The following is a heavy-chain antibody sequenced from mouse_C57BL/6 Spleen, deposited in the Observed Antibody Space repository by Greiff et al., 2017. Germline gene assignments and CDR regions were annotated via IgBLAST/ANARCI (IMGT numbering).Heavy chain of an antibody. CDR1: GFTFSSYA. V-gene: IGHV5-9-1*02. CDR3: TRDGELGRYFDY. D-gene: IGHD4-1*01. Sequence: EVKLMESGEGLVKPGGSLKLSCAASGFTFSSYAMSWVRQTPEKRLEWVAYISSGGDYIYYADTVKGRFTISRDNARNTLYLQMSSLKSEDTAMYYCTRDGELGRYFDYWGQGTTLTVSS. J-gene: IGHJ2*01. CDR2: ISSGGDYI.